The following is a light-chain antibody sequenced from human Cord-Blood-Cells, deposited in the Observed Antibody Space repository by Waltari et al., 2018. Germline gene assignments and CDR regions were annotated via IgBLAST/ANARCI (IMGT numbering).Light chain of an antibody. V-gene: IGKV1-33*01. J-gene: IGKJ4*01. CDR3: QQYDTLPLT. CDR2: DAS. CDR1: QDISNY. Sequence: DIQMTQSPSTLSASVGDRVTITCQASQDISNYLNWYQQKPGKAPKLLIYDASNLETGVPSRFSGSGSGTDFTFTLISLHPQDISTYYCQQYDTLPLTFGGVTKVEIK.